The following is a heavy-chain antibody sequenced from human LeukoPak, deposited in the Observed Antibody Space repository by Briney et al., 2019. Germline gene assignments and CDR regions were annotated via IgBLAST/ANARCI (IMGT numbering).Heavy chain of an antibody. Sequence: PGGSLRLSCAASGFTFSSYAMSWVRQAPGKGLEWVSAISGSGGSTYYADSVKGRFTISRDNSKNTLYLQMNNWRAEDTAVYYCATGVVRGGWGGQGTLVTVSS. CDR1: GFTFSSYA. V-gene: IGHV3-23*01. D-gene: IGHD3-10*01. CDR3: ATGVVRGGW. CDR2: ISGSGGST. J-gene: IGHJ4*02.